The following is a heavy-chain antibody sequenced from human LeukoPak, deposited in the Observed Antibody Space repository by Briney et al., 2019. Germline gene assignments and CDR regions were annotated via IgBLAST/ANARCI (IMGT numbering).Heavy chain of an antibody. CDR2: INPNSGGS. V-gene: IGHV1-2*02. D-gene: IGHD2-21*02. Sequence: ASVKVSCKASGYTFTGYYMHWVRQAPGQGLEWMGWINPNSGGSNYAQKFQGRVTLTRDTSIITAYMELSRLRSDDTAVYYCARGGDPNLYNWFDPWGQGTLVTVSS. CDR3: ARGGDPNLYNWFDP. CDR1: GYTFTGYY. J-gene: IGHJ5*02.